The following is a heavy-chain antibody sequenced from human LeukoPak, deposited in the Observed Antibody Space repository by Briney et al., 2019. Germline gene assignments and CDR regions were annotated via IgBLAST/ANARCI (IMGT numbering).Heavy chain of an antibody. CDR2: INWNGGST. V-gene: IGHV3-20*04. Sequence: GGSLRLSCVASGFTFSNYWMSWVRQAPGKGLEWVSGINWNGGSTGYADSVKGRFTISRDNAKNSLYLQMNSLRAEDTALYYCARDRYSSGFDYWGQGTLVTVSS. CDR1: GFTFSNYW. D-gene: IGHD6-19*01. J-gene: IGHJ4*02. CDR3: ARDRYSSGFDY.